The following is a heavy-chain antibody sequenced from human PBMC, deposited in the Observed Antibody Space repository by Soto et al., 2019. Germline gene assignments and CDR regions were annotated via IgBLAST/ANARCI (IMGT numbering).Heavy chain of an antibody. CDR2: IWYDGSNK. V-gene: IGHV3-33*01. Sequence: QVQLVESGGGVVQPGRSLRLSCAASGFTFSSYGMHWVRQAPGKGLEWVAVIWYDGSNKYYADSVKGRFTISRDNSKNTLYLQMNSLRAEDTAVYYCARDFGYRAGSLDYWGQGTLVTVSS. D-gene: IGHD6-13*01. CDR3: ARDFGYRAGSLDY. J-gene: IGHJ4*02. CDR1: GFTFSSYG.